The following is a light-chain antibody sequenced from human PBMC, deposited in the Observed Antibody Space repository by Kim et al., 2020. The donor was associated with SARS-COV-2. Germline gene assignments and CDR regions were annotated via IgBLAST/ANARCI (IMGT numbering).Light chain of an antibody. CDR1: QGISSY. V-gene: IGKV1-9*01. CDR3: QQRNSYVYA. Sequence: DIQLTQSPSFLSASVGDRVTITCRASQGISSYLAWYQQKPGKAPKLLIYAASTLQSGVPSRFSGSGSGTEFTLTISSLQPEDFATYYCQQRNSYVYAFGQGTKLEI. J-gene: IGKJ2*01. CDR2: AAS.